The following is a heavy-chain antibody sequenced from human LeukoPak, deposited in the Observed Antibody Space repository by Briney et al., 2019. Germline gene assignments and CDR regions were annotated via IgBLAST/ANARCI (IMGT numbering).Heavy chain of an antibody. Sequence: SETLSLTCAVYGGSFSGYYWSWIRQPPGKGLEWIGEINHSGSTNYNPSLKSRVTISVDTSKNQFSLKLSSVTAADTAVYYCARGYCSSTSCYGRSAWFDPWGQGTLVTVSS. D-gene: IGHD2-2*01. CDR2: INHSGST. CDR3: ARGYCSSTSCYGRSAWFDP. V-gene: IGHV4-34*01. J-gene: IGHJ5*02. CDR1: GGSFSGYY.